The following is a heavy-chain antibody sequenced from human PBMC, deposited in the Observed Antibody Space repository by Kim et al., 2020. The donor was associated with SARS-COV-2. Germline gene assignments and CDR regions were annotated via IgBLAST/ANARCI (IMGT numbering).Heavy chain of an antibody. J-gene: IGHJ3*02. Sequence: LKSRVTISVDTSKTQFSLKLSSVTAADTAVYYCAREGYCSSTSCFGAFDIWGQGTMVTVSS. D-gene: IGHD2-2*01. V-gene: IGHV4-31*02. CDR3: AREGYCSSTSCFGAFDI.